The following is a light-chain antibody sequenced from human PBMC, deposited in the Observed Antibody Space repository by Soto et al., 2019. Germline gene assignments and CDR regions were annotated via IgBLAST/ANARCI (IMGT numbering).Light chain of an antibody. CDR3: QQYGSSPYT. CDR2: GAS. Sequence: EIVLTQSPGTLSLSPGERATLSCRASQSVSSSYLAWYQQKPGQAPRLLIYGASSRATGIPDRFIGSGSGPDFTLTISRLDPEDFAVYYCQQYGSSPYTFGQGTKLEIK. CDR1: QSVSSSY. J-gene: IGKJ2*01. V-gene: IGKV3-20*01.